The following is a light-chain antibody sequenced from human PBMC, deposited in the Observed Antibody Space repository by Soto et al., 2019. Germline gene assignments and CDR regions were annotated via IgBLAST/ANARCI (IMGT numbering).Light chain of an antibody. CDR1: SSNIGSNH. Sequence: QSVLTQSPSASGTPGQRVIIACSGSSSNIGSNHVNWYRHLPGAAPKLLIFRSDQRPSGVPDRFSGSKSGTTASLAISGLQSWDEADYYCAAWDDSRYGVVFGGGTKLTVL. V-gene: IGLV1-44*01. CDR3: AAWDDSRYGVV. CDR2: RSD. J-gene: IGLJ2*01.